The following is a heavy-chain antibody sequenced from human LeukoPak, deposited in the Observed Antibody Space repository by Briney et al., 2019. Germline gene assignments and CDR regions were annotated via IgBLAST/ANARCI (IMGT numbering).Heavy chain of an antibody. CDR2: IYYSGST. CDR1: GGSISIYD. D-gene: IGHD6-13*01. V-gene: IGHV4-59*08. CDR3: ARHSRSSSSWYPDAFDI. J-gene: IGHJ3*02. Sequence: PSETLSLTCTVSGGSISIYDWSWIRQPPGKGLEWIGYIYYSGSTNYNPSLKSRVTISVDTSKNQFSLKLSSVTAADTAVYYCARHSRSSSSWYPDAFDIWGQGTMVTVSS.